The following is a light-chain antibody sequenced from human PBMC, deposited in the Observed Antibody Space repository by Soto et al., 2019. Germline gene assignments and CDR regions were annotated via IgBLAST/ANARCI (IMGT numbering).Light chain of an antibody. J-gene: IGKJ5*01. CDR2: GAS. Sequence: EIVLTQSPGTLSLSPGERATLSCRASQSVSSSYLAWYQQKPGQAPRLLIYGASSRATGIPDRFSGSGSGTDFTLTISSLEPEDVGVYYCQQYGTSPITFGQGTRLEI. V-gene: IGKV3-20*01. CDR3: QQYGTSPIT. CDR1: QSVSSSY.